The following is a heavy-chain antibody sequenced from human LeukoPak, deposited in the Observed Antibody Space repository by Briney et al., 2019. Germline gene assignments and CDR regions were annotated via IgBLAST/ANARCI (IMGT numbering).Heavy chain of an antibody. D-gene: IGHD5-24*01. J-gene: IGHJ4*02. Sequence: ASVKVSCKASGYTFTDYYIHWVRQAPGQGLEWMGRINPYSGGTNYAQKFQGRVTMTRDTSITTAYMEVSRLRSDDTAVYYCARIYRKNGYNYVGYWGQGTLVTVSS. V-gene: IGHV1-2*06. CDR1: GYTFTDYY. CDR3: ARIYRKNGYNYVGY. CDR2: INPYSGGT.